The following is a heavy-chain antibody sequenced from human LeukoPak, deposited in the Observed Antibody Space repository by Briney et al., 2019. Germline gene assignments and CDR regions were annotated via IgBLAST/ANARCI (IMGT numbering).Heavy chain of an antibody. CDR3: ARRTRWYSSSP. CDR1: GGSFSGYH. V-gene: IGHV4-34*01. D-gene: IGHD6-13*01. J-gene: IGHJ5*02. CDR2: INHSGST. Sequence: SETLSLTCAVYGGSFSGYHWTWIRQPPGKGLEWIGEINHSGSTNYNPSLKSRVTISVDTSKNQFSLKLSSVTAADTAVYYCARRTRWYSSSPWGQGTLVTVSS.